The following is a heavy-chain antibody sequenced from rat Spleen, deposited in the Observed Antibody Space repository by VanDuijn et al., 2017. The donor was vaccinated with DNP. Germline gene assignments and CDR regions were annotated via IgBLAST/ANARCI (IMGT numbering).Heavy chain of an antibody. V-gene: IGHV5-22*01. CDR1: GFTFSDYY. CDR3: ARRGRYYFDY. Sequence: EVQLVESGGGLVQPGRSLKLSCAASGFTFSDYYMAWVRQAPTRGLEWVAYIGSDGYAPYYGVSVKGRFTISRDNAKSTLYLQMNILRSEDMATYYCARRGRYYFDYWGQGVMVTVSS. J-gene: IGHJ2*01. CDR2: IGSDGYAP.